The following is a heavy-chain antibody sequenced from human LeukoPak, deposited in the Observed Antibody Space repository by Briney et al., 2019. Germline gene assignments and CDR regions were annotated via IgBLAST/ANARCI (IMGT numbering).Heavy chain of an antibody. CDR1: GGSISSYY. Sequence: SETLSLTCTVSGGSISSYYWSWIRQPPGKGLEWIGYIYYSGSTNYNPSLKSRVTKSVDTSKNQFSLKLSSVTAADTAVYYCASHYYYDSSGPASFDYWGQGTLVTVSS. CDR3: ASHYYYDSSGPASFDY. J-gene: IGHJ4*02. D-gene: IGHD3-22*01. V-gene: IGHV4-59*08. CDR2: IYYSGST.